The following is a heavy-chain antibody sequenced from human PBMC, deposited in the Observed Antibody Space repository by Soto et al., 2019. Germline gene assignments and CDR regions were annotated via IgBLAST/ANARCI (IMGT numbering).Heavy chain of an antibody. V-gene: IGHV4-31*03. J-gene: IGHJ4*02. D-gene: IGHD3-16*02. CDR2: IYHTGST. Sequence: TLSLPCTVSGVTISSDSYYWSWIRQPRGKGLEWIWNIYHTGSTYYSPSVKIRVYISLDRSTNQFSLRLSSFTAADTAVYYCARYRFSGTKWSKFDYWGQGTLVTVSS. CDR3: ARYRFSGTKWSKFDY. CDR1: GVTISSDSYY.